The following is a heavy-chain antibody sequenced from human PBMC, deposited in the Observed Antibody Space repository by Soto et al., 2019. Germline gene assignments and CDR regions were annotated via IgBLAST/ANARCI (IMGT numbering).Heavy chain of an antibody. CDR1: GYTFTKYG. D-gene: IGHD2-2*02. Sequence: QEQLVQSGGEVKKPGASVRVSCKASGYTFTKYGITWVRQAPGQGLEWRGGFGVYNGKTNEARKLQGRVIMTADTSASTAYMELRSLRSDDTAVYYCSRARYCTSPSCYNHYYYGMDIWGQGTTVSVSS. CDR2: FGVYNGKT. V-gene: IGHV1-18*04. CDR3: SRARYCTSPSCYNHYYYGMDI. J-gene: IGHJ6*02.